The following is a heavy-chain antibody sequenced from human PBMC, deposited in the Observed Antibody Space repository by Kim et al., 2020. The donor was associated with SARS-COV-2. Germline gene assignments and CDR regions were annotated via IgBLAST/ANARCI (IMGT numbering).Heavy chain of an antibody. Sequence: GGSLRLSCAASGFTFSSYSMNWVRQAPGKGLEWVSSISSSSSYIYYADSVKGRFTISRDNAKNSLYLQMNSLRAEDTAVYYCARDGSWEATIFGVVIADAFDIWGQGTMVTVSS. V-gene: IGHV3-21*01. CDR1: GFTFSSYS. D-gene: IGHD3-3*01. J-gene: IGHJ3*02. CDR2: ISSSSSYI. CDR3: ARDGSWEATIFGVVIADAFDI.